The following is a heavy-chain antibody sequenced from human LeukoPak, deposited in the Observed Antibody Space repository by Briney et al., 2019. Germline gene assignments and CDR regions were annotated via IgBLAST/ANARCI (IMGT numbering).Heavy chain of an antibody. J-gene: IGHJ4*02. D-gene: IGHD3-16*01. CDR1: GGSISSYY. V-gene: IGHV3-23*01. Sequence: ETLSLTCTVSGGSISSYYWSWIRQPPGKGLEWVSGISGSGGSTYYADSVKGRFTISRDNSKNTLYLQMNSLRAEDTAVYYCARSRGPNTFGGVHDYWGQGTLVTVSS. CDR3: ARSRGPNTFGGVHDY. CDR2: ISGSGGST.